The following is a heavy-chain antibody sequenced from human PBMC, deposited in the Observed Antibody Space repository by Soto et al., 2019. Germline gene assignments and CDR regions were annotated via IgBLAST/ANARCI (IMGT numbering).Heavy chain of an antibody. CDR2: ISAYNGNT. CDR1: GYTFTIYG. J-gene: IGHJ6*02. V-gene: IGHV1-18*01. Sequence: GASVKVSCKASGYTFTIYGISWVRQAPGQGLEWMGWISAYNGNTNYAQKLQGRVTMTTDTSTSTAYMELRSLRSDDTAVYYCARLGASGGYYYGMDDWGQGTTVTVS. D-gene: IGHD3-10*01. CDR3: ARLGASGGYYYGMDD.